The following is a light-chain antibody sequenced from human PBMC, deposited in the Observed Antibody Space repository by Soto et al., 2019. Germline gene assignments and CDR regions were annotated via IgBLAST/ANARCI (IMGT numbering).Light chain of an antibody. CDR2: DVS. Sequence: QSEVNQPAKEYGLHGRPITISCTGTSSDVGGYNYVSWYQQHPGKAPKLMIYDVSNRPSGVSNRFSGSKSGNTASLTISGLQAEDEADYYCSSYTSSSTLYVFGTGTKVSV. CDR1: SSDVGGYNY. V-gene: IGLV2-14*01. J-gene: IGLJ1*01. CDR3: SSYTSSSTLYV.